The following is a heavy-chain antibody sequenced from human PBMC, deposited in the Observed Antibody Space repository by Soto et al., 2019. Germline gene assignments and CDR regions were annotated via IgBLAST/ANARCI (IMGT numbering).Heavy chain of an antibody. Sequence: GPLRLYGSTSGFSFSSYKMHWVRQAPGKGLEYVSSISTNGGSTHYADSVKGRFTISRDNSKNTQYLQMSSLRADDTAVYYCVKGEYYYDSSGYYPFDYWGQGTLVTVSS. CDR2: ISTNGGST. J-gene: IGHJ4*02. V-gene: IGHV3-64D*06. CDR1: GFSFSSYK. D-gene: IGHD3-22*01. CDR3: VKGEYYYDSSGYYPFDY.